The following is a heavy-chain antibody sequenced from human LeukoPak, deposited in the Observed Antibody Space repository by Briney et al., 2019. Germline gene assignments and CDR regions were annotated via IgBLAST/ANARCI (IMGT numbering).Heavy chain of an antibody. J-gene: IGHJ4*02. Sequence: SGPALVKPTQTLTLTCTFSGFSLSTSGMCVSWIRQPPGKALEWLARIDWDDDKYYTTSLKTRLTISKDTSKNQVVLTMTNMDPVDTATYYCARGSNRGTSCCNAVDYWGQGTLVTVSS. CDR3: ARGSNRGTSCCNAVDY. CDR1: GFSLSTSGMC. V-gene: IGHV2-70*11. D-gene: IGHD2-2*01. CDR2: IDWDDDK.